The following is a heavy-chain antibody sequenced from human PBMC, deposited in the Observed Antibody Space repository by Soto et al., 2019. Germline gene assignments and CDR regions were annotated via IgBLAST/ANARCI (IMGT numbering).Heavy chain of an antibody. CDR3: AKDNLAPAVAGDAFDI. Sequence: GGSLRLSCAASGFTFDDYAMHWVRQAPGKGLEWVSGISWNSGSIGYADSVKGRFTISRDNAKNSLYLQMNSLRAEDTALYYCAKDNLAPAVAGDAFDIWGQGTMVTVSS. CDR1: GFTFDDYA. V-gene: IGHV3-9*01. CDR2: ISWNSGSI. D-gene: IGHD6-19*01. J-gene: IGHJ3*02.